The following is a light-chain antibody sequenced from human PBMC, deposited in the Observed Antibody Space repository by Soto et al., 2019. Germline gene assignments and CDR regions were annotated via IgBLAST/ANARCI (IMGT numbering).Light chain of an antibody. CDR1: SSDVGGYNY. Sequence: QSALTQPASVSGSPGQSITISCTGTSSDVGGYNYVSWYQQHPGKAPKLMIYDVSNRPSGVSNRFSGSKSGNTASLTISGLQAEDEADYYCSSYTSSSTLAYVFGTGTKHTVL. J-gene: IGLJ1*01. V-gene: IGLV2-14*01. CDR3: SSYTSSSTLAYV. CDR2: DVS.